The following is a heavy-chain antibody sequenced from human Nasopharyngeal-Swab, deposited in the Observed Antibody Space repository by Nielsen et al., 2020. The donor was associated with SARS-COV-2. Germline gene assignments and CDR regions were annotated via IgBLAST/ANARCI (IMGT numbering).Heavy chain of an antibody. Sequence: GGSLRLSCAASGFTVSSNYMSWVRQAPGKGLEWVSVIYSGGSTYYADSVKGRFTISRDNSKNTLYLQMNSLRAEDTAVYYCAKDVTYYDILTGYRNYWYFDLWGRGTLVTVSS. J-gene: IGHJ2*01. CDR2: IYSGGST. D-gene: IGHD3-9*01. CDR3: AKDVTYYDILTGYRNYWYFDL. CDR1: GFTVSSNY. V-gene: IGHV3-53*01.